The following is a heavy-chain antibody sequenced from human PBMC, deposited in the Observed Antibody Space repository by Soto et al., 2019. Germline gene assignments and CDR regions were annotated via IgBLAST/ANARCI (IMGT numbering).Heavy chain of an antibody. CDR1: GGTFSSYA. V-gene: IGHV1-69*13. Sequence: SVKVSCKASGGTFSSYAISWVRQAPGQGLEWMGGIIPIFGTANYAQKFQGRVTITADESTSTAYMELSSLRSEDTAVYYCARVPPMAAADHIVDYWGQGTLVTVSS. CDR3: ARVPPMAAADHIVDY. J-gene: IGHJ4*02. D-gene: IGHD6-13*01. CDR2: IIPIFGTA.